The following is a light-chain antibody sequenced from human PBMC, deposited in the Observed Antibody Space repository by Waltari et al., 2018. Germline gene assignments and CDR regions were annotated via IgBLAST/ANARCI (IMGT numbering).Light chain of an antibody. CDR1: RSNLGTNY. CDR3: GTWDSSLSGAV. J-gene: IGLJ7*01. Sequence: QSVLPQPPSVSAAPGQRVTIPCSGGRSNLGTNYVSWYRQFPGTAPKLLINENSERPSGIPGRFSGSKSGTSATLDITGLQAGDEADYYCGTWDSSLSGAVFGGGTHLTVL. CDR2: ENS. V-gene: IGLV1-51*02.